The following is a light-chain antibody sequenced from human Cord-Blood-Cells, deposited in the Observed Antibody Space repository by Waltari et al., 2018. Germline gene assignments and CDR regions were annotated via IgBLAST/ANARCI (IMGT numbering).Light chain of an antibody. V-gene: IGLV2-14*01. CDR2: DVS. CDR1: SSDVGGYNY. CDR3: SSYTSSSTYV. J-gene: IGLJ1*01. Sequence: QSALTQPASVSGSPGKSITISCTGTSSDVGGYNYVSWYLQHPGKAPKLMIYDVSNRPSGVSNRFSGSKSGNTASLTISGLQAEDEADYYCSSYTSSSTYVFGTGTKVTVL.